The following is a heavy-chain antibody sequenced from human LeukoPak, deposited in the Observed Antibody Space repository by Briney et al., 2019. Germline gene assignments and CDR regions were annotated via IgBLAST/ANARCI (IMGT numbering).Heavy chain of an antibody. Sequence: GRSLRLSCVASGFTFSSYVMHWVRQAPGKGLEWVAIISYDGSNEYYADSVKGRFTISRDNSKNTLYLQMNSLRAADTAVYYCARGVEGFYYYYYYMDVWGKGTTVTVSS. D-gene: IGHD1-1*01. CDR3: ARGVEGFYYYYYYMDV. CDR2: ISYDGSNE. V-gene: IGHV3-30*04. CDR1: GFTFSSYV. J-gene: IGHJ6*03.